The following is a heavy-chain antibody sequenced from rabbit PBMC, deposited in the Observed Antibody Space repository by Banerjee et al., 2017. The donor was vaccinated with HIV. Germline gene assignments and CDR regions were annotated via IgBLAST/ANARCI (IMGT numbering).Heavy chain of an antibody. CDR2: INTISGDT. Sequence: QEQLEESGGDLVKPEGSLTLTCTASGFSFSYGYVMCWVRQAPGKGLEWIACINTISGDTVYATWAKGRFTISRTSSTTVALQMTSLTAADTATYFCARYVYSSGSNLWGPGTLVTVS. J-gene: IGHJ4*01. CDR3: ARYVYSSGSNL. D-gene: IGHD4-1*01. V-gene: IGHV1S45*01. CDR1: GFSFSYGYV.